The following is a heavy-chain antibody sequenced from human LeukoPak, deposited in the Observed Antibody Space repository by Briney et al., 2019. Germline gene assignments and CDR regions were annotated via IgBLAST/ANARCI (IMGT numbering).Heavy chain of an antibody. D-gene: IGHD5-24*01. J-gene: IGHJ4*02. V-gene: IGHV3-23*01. CDR1: GFTFSSYA. Sequence: GGSLRLSCAASGFTFSSYAMHWVRQAPGKGLEWVSSISGSGSGGSTYYADSVKGRFTISRDNSENTLYLQMNSLRAEDTAVYYCAKSGYNRFDYWGQGTLVTVSS. CDR2: ISGSGSGGST. CDR3: AKSGYNRFDY.